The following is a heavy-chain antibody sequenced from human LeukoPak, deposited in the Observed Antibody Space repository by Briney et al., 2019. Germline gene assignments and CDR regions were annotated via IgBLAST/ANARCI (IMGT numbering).Heavy chain of an antibody. CDR3: ARVPMVRGVIITNWFDP. V-gene: IGHV4-59*11. CDR1: GGSISSQY. D-gene: IGHD3-10*01. CDR2: IYDSGST. J-gene: IGHJ5*02. Sequence: SETLSLTCTVAGGSISSQYWNWIRQPPGKGLEWIGHIYDSGSTKFNPSLKSRVTMSLDTSKKQFSLKLSSVTAADTAVYYCARVPMVRGVIITNWFDPWGQGTLVTVSS.